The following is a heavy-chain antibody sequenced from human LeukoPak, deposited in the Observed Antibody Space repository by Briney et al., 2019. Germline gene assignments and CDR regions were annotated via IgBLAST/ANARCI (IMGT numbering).Heavy chain of an antibody. J-gene: IGHJ4*02. CDR1: GGTFSSYA. Sequence: ASVKVSCKASGGTFSSYAISWVRQAPGQGLEWMGGIIPIFGTANYAQKFQGRVTITADESTSTAYMELSSLRSEDTAVYYCARSRGYSYASIDYWGQGTLVTVSS. D-gene: IGHD5-18*01. CDR2: IIPIFGTA. CDR3: ARSRGYSYASIDY. V-gene: IGHV1-69*13.